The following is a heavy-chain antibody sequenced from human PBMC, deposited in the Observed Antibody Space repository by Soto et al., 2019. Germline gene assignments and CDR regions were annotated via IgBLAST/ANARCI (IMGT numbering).Heavy chain of an antibody. V-gene: IGHV4-59*08. CDR1: GGSISSYY. D-gene: IGHD6-13*01. J-gene: IGHJ6*03. CDR3: ASSSSSTGYYYYYMDV. CDR2: IYYSGST. Sequence: SETLSLTCTVSGGSISSYYWSWIRQPPGKGLEWIGYIYYSGSTNYNPSLKSRVTISVDTSKNQFSLKLSSVTAADTAVYYCASSSSSTGYYYYYMDVWGKGTSVTVSS.